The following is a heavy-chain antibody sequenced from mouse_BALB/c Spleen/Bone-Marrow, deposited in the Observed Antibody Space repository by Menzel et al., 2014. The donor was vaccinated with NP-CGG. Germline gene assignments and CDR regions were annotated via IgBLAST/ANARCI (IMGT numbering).Heavy chain of an antibody. D-gene: IGHD2-10*01. CDR2: INPGSGGT. Sequence: VQVVESGAELVRPGTSVKVSCKASGYAFXNYLIEWVKQRPGQGLEWIGVINPGSGGTNYNEKFKGKATLTADKSSSTAYMQLSSLTSDDSAVYFCARGAYYGNYFDYWGQGTTLTVSS. CDR1: GYAFXNYL. CDR3: ARGAYYGNYFDY. V-gene: IGHV1-54*01. J-gene: IGHJ2*01.